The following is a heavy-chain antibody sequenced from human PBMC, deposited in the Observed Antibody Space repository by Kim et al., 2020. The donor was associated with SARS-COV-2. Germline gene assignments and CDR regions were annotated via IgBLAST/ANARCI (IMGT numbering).Heavy chain of an antibody. D-gene: IGHD2-2*02. CDR2: IHQSGST. J-gene: IGHJ6*02. CDR3: ARGRAGVVPAPILGIGPHYDYFIMDV. V-gene: IGHV4-34*01. CDR1: GGSFSGHY. Sequence: SETLSLTCAVYGGSFSGHYWSWIRQPPGKGLEWIGEIHQSGSTNYNPSMKSRVTISIDTSKNQFSLNLSSVAAADTGVYYCARGRAGVVPAPILGIGPHYDYFIMDVWGHGTTVTVSS.